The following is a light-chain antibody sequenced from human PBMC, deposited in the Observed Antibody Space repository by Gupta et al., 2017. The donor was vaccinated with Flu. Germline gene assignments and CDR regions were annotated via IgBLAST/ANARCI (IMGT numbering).Light chain of an antibody. CDR1: STDVGRTNL. V-gene: IGLV2-14*02. CDR2: EST. J-gene: IGLJ3*02. CDR3: CSRTSYAIWV. Sequence: SVLIQPASVSGPPGQSITISCTVTSTDVGRTNLVSWFQHFPGDVPRLIIYESTDRPAGMSTRFSGSQSGTTASLTVSGLQAEDEADYYCCSRTSYAIWVFGGGTKLTVL.